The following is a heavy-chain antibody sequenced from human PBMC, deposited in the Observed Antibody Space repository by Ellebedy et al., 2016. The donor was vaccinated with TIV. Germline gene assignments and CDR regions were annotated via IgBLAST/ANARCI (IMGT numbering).Heavy chain of an antibody. D-gene: IGHD3-10*01. V-gene: IGHV1-69*13. CDR1: GGIFKTYA. J-gene: IGHJ4*02. CDR3: ASKGAPLVRGVPEGWGF. CDR2: IITTFGST. Sequence: AASVKVSCKASGGIFKTYALNWVRQAPGQGLEWMGGIITTFGSTNYAEQFQGRATITADESTTTVYMELTSLTPEDTAVYYCASKGAPLVRGVPEGWGFWGQGTQVTVSS.